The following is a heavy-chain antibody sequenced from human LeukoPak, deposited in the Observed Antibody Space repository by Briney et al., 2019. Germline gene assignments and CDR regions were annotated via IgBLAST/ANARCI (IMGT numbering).Heavy chain of an antibody. V-gene: IGHV1-69*13. CDR1: GYTFTSYY. Sequence: GASVKVSCKASGYTFTSYYMHWVRQAPGQGLEWMGGIIPIFGTANYAQKFQGRVTITADESTSTAYMELSSLRSEDTAVYYCARGSGWFDPWGQGTLVTVSS. CDR2: IIPIFGTA. D-gene: IGHD3-10*01. CDR3: ARGSGWFDP. J-gene: IGHJ5*02.